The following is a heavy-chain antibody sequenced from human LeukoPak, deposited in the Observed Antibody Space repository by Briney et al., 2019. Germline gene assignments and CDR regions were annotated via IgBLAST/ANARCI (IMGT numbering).Heavy chain of an antibody. V-gene: IGHV4-38-2*02. J-gene: IGHJ4*02. CDR3: ARGSSWKDY. CDR2: IYHSGTT. CDR1: GYSISSAYY. Sequence: SETLSLTCTVSGYSISSAYYWVWIRQPPGKGLEWIGTIYHSGTTYYNPSLKSRVAISVDTSKNQFSLKLSSVTAADTAVYYCARGSSWKDYWGQGTLVTVSS. D-gene: IGHD6-13*01.